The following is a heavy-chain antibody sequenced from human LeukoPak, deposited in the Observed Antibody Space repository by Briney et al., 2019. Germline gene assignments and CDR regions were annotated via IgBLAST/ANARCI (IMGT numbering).Heavy chain of an antibody. V-gene: IGHV4-4*07. J-gene: IGHJ4*02. CDR2: IYTSGST. CDR3: ARSSSIAAPIDY. D-gene: IGHD6-6*01. CDR1: GGSISSYY. Sequence: MSSETLSLTCTVSGGSISSYYWSWIRQPAGKGLEWIGRIYTSGSTNYDPSLKSRVTMSVDTPKNQFSLKLSSVTAADTAVYYCARSSSIAAPIDYWGQGTLATVSS.